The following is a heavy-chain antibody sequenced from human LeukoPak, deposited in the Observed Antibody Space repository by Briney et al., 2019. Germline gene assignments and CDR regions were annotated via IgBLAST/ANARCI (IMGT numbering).Heavy chain of an antibody. CDR2: IIPILGIA. J-gene: IGHJ6*02. Sequence: GASVKVSCKXSGGTFSSYAISWVRQAPGQGLEWMGRIIPILGIANYAQKFQGRVTITADKSTSTAYMELSSLRSEDTAVYYCARDSNRGSSWYYYYYGMDVWGQGXXV. D-gene: IGHD6-13*01. CDR3: ARDSNRGSSWYYYYYGMDV. V-gene: IGHV1-69*04. CDR1: GGTFSSYA.